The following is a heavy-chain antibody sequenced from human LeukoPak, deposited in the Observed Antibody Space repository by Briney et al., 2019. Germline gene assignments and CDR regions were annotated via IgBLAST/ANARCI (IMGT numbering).Heavy chain of an antibody. CDR1: GFTFSSYS. D-gene: IGHD5-12*01. Sequence: GGSLRLSCAASGFTFSSYSMNWVRQAPGKGLEWVSHIRGDNSVLYADSVKGRFTISSDKATNSVYLEMNSLRAEDTAVYYCAREVVTEAIYSGYDAFDIWGQGTTVTVSS. V-gene: IGHV3-48*01. CDR3: AREVVTEAIYSGYDAFDI. CDR2: IRGDNSV. J-gene: IGHJ3*02.